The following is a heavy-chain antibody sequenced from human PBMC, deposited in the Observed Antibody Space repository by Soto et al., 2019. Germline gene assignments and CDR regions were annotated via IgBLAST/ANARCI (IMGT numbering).Heavy chain of an antibody. CDR2: IDPSDSYT. V-gene: IGHV5-10-1*01. J-gene: IGHJ4*02. CDR1: GNSFTNYW. Sequence: PGESLKISCKGSGNSFTNYWISWVRQMPGKGLEWMGMIDPSDSYTTYSPSFQGHVTISADKSMSTAYLQWSSLRAEDTALYYCAIIDARSCSGGSCYKPTTYYFDYWGQGTLVTVSS. CDR3: AIIDARSCSGGSCYKPTTYYFDY. D-gene: IGHD2-15*01.